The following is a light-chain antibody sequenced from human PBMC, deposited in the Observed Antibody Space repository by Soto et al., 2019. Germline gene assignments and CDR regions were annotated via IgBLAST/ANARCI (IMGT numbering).Light chain of an antibody. V-gene: IGKV3-11*01. CDR2: DAS. J-gene: IGKJ1*01. CDR1: QSVSSY. CDR3: QQRSKWPVT. Sequence: EIVLTQSPATLSLSPGERATLSCRASQSVSSYLAWYQQKPGQAPRLLMYDASNRATGIPARFSRSGSGTVFTLTISGREPEDFAVYYCQQRSKWPVTFGQGTKGEIK.